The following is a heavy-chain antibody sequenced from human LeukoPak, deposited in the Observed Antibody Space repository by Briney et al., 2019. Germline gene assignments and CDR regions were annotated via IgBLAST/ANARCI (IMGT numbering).Heavy chain of an antibody. CDR1: GFTFSSYS. CDR2: ISSSSSYI. J-gene: IGHJ3*02. CDR3: ARDSCSSISCYTGAFDI. V-gene: IGHV3-21*01. Sequence: GGSLRLSCAASGFTFSSYSMNWVRQAQGKWLEWVSSISSSSSYIYYADSVKGRFTISRDNAKNSLYLQMNSLRAEDTAVYYCARDSCSSISCYTGAFDIWGQGTMVTVSS. D-gene: IGHD2-2*02.